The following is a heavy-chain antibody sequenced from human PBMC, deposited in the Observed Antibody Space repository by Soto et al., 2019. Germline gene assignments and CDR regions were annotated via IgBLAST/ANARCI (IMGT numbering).Heavy chain of an antibody. Sequence: GASVKVSCKASGGTFSSYAISWVRQAPGQGLEWMGGIIPIFGTANYAQKFQGRVTITADESTSTAYMELSSLRSEDTAVYYCAGGGSGCDSCESWFDPWGQGSRVRGSS. CDR1: GGTFSSYA. CDR3: AGGGSGCDSCESWFDP. CDR2: IIPIFGTA. J-gene: IGHJ5*02. V-gene: IGHV1-69*13. D-gene: IGHD3-16*01.